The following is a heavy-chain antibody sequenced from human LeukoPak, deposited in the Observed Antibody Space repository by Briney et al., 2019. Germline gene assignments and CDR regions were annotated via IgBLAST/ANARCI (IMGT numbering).Heavy chain of an antibody. CDR2: INHSGST. D-gene: IGHD2-21*02. CDR3: ARTDFVVVTAIRAKYFQH. J-gene: IGHJ1*01. V-gene: IGHV4-34*01. Sequence: SETLSLTCAVYGGSFSGYYWSWIRQPPGKGLEWIGEINHSGSTNYNPSLKSRVTISVDTSKNQFSLKLSSVTAADTAVYYCARTDFVVVTAIRAKYFQHWGQGTLVTVSS. CDR1: GGSFSGYY.